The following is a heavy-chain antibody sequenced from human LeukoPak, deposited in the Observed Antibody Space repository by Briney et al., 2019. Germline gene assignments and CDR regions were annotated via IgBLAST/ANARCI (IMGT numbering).Heavy chain of an antibody. D-gene: IGHD1-1*01. CDR3: ARVNINNWHSCDY. V-gene: IGHV4-4*02. CDR1: GGSISSNNW. Sequence: KPSETLPLTCAVSGGSISSNNWWGWVRQPPGKGLEWIGEIYHSGSPNYNPSLKSRVTISVDKSRNHFSLNLSSVTAADTAVYYCARVNINNWHSCDYWGQGTLVTVSS. CDR2: IYHSGSP. J-gene: IGHJ4*02.